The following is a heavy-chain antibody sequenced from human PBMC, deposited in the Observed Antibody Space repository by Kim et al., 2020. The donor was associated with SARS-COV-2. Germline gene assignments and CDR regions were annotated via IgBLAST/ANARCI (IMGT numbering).Heavy chain of an antibody. D-gene: IGHD3-10*01. V-gene: IGHV4-59*09. Sequence: STNYNPSLKSRANISVDTPKNQFSLKLSSVTAADTAVYYCARGHYPRVDYWGQGTLVTVSS. CDR3: ARGHYPRVDY. J-gene: IGHJ4*02. CDR2: ST.